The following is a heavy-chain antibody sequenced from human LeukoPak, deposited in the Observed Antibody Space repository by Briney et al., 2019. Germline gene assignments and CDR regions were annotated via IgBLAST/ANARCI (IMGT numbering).Heavy chain of an antibody. J-gene: IGHJ3*01. V-gene: IGHV3-74*01. CDR2: INSDGSRT. Sequence: GESLKISCAASGFTLNGYWMHWVRQAPGKGLVWVSRINSDGSRTDYADSVKGRFTISRDNARNTLLVQMNSLRAEDTAVYYCASVVGGYYPPVEAFDLWGQGTLVTVSS. D-gene: IGHD3-3*01. CDR1: GFTLNGYW. CDR3: ASVVGGYYPPVEAFDL.